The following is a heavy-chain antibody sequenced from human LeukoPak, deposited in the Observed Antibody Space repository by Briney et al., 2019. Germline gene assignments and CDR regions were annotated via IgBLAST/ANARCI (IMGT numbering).Heavy chain of an antibody. Sequence: GGSLRLSCAASGFTFSTYSMNWVRQAPGKGLEWVSYISSSSSTKYYADSVKGRFTISRDNAKNSLYLHMNSLRGEDTAVYYCARDGVSTNDWQPDYWGQGTLVTVSS. CDR1: GFTFSTYS. CDR2: ISSSSSTK. J-gene: IGHJ4*02. D-gene: IGHD5/OR15-5a*01. CDR3: ARDGVSTNDWQPDY. V-gene: IGHV3-48*01.